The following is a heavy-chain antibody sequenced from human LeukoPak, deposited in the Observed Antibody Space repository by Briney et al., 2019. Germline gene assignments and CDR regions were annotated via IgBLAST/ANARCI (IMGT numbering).Heavy chain of an antibody. J-gene: IGHJ4*02. CDR2: INRDGSSA. V-gene: IGHV3-74*01. CDR3: AREDSGSYHPDR. Sequence: GSLRLSCAASGFTFGSFWMHWVRQAPGKGLVWVSRINRDGSSATYADSVMGRLTISRDNAKSTLYLEINSLRAEDTAVYYCAREDSGSYHPDRWGQGALVTVSS. D-gene: IGHD1-26*01. CDR1: GFTFGSFW.